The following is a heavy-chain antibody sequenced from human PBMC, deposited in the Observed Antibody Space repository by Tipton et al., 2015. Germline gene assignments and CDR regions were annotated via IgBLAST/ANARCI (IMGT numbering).Heavy chain of an antibody. D-gene: IGHD4-23*01. CDR3: ARARGRHGGLFDS. Sequence: TLSLTCTVSAGSISSGIYYWGWIRQPPGKGLEWIGSIYYSGSAYYNPSLMGRVTISVDTSKKQVSLNITSVVAADTAVYYCARARGRHGGLFDSWGQGILVTVSS. J-gene: IGHJ4*02. CDR1: AGSISSGIYY. CDR2: IYYSGSA. V-gene: IGHV4-39*07.